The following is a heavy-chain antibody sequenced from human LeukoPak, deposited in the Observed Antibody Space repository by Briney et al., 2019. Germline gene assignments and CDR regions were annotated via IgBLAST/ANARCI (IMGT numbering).Heavy chain of an antibody. CDR3: ARDPNNYDSH. CDR1: GFTFSSFW. J-gene: IGHJ4*02. Sequence: GGSLRLSCAASGFTFSSFWMNWVRHAPGKGLEWVSRITPDGDGSTYAASVQGRFTISRANAKDTVYLQMSSLRAEDTAVYYCARDPNNYDSHLGQGTLVTVSS. V-gene: IGHV3-74*01. CDR2: ITPDGDGS. D-gene: IGHD3-22*01.